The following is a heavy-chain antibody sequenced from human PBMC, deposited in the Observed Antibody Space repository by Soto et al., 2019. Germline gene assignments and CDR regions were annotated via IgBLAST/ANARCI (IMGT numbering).Heavy chain of an antibody. J-gene: IGHJ2*01. V-gene: IGHV3-33*01. D-gene: IGHD1-26*01. CDR1: GFTFSSYG. CDR3: ARDGGATTTAIWFGWYFDL. Sequence: QVQLVESGGGVVQPGRSLRLSCAASGFTFSSYGMHWVRQAPGKGLEWVAVIWYDGSNKYYADSVKGRFPISRDNSKNTLCLQMNSLRAEDTAVYYCARDGGATTTAIWFGWYFDLWGRGTLVTVSS. CDR2: IWYDGSNK.